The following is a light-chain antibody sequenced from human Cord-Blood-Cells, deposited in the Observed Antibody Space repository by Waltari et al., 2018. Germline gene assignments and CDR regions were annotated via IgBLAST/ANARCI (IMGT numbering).Light chain of an antibody. CDR1: QSISSY. CDR3: QQSYSTPYT. CDR2: AAS. Sequence: DIHMTQSPSSLSASVRDRVTITCRTSQSISSYLNLYQQKPGNAPKLLIYAASSLQSGVPSRFSGSGSGTDFTLTISSLQPEDFATYYCQQSYSTPYTFGQGTKLEIK. V-gene: IGKV1-39*01. J-gene: IGKJ2*01.